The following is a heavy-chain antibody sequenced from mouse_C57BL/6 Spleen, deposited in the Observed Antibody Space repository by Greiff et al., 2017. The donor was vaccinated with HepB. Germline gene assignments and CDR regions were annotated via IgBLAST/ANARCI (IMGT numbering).Heavy chain of an antibody. CDR3: ARWDYD. J-gene: IGHJ2*01. CDR1: GYSFTGYY. CDR2: INPSTGGT. V-gene: IGHV1-42*01. D-gene: IGHD2-4*01. Sequence: VQLQQSGPELVKPGASVKISCKASGYSFTGYYMNWVKQSPEKSLEWIGEINPSTGGTTYNQKFKAKATLTVDKSSSTAYMQLKSLTSEDSAVYYCARWDYDWGQGTTLTVSS.